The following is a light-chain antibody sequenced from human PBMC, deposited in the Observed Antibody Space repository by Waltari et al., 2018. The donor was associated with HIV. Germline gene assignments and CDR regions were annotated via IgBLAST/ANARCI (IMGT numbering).Light chain of an antibody. CDR2: DNN. CDR1: SSNIGNNY. CDR3: GTWDSSLSAGV. J-gene: IGLJ3*02. V-gene: IGLV1-51*01. Sequence: QSVLTQPPSVSAAPGQKVTISCSGSSSNIGNNYVSWYHQLPGTAPRLLIHDNNKRLTWMPDPISGSQVCTSDTLGITGLQSGGDAYYYCGTWDSSLSAGVFGGGTKLTVL.